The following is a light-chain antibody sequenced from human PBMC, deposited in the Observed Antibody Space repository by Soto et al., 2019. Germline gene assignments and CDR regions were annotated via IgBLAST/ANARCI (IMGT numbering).Light chain of an antibody. CDR3: QQYNSSPYT. V-gene: IGKV1-5*03. Sequence: DIQMTQSPSTLSASVGDRVTITCRASQSISTWLAWYQQKPGKAPKLLIYKASTLESGVPSRFTGSGSGTEFTLTISCLQPDDFATYSGQQYNSSPYTFGQGTKLEIK. J-gene: IGKJ2*01. CDR2: KAS. CDR1: QSISTW.